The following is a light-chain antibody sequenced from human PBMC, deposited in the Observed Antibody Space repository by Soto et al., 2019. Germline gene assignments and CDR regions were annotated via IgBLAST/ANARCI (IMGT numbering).Light chain of an antibody. J-gene: IGKJ1*01. CDR1: QSVLYSSNNKNY. CDR2: WAS. CDR3: QQYYTTPWT. V-gene: IGKV4-1*01. Sequence: DIVMTQSPDSLAVSLGERATINCKSSQSVLYSSNNKNYLAWYQQKQGQPPKALIYWASTRESGVPDRFSGSGSGTDFTLTISSLQAEDVAVYYYQQYYTTPWTFGQGTKVEIK.